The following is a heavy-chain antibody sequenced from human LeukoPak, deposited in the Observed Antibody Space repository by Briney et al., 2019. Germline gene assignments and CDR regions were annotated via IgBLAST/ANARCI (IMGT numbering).Heavy chain of an antibody. CDR3: ARDRGWRSGGYYLYYFDF. CDR1: GFTFSSYW. V-gene: IGHV3-7*01. J-gene: IGHJ4*02. D-gene: IGHD3-22*01. Sequence: PGGSLRLSCAASGFTFSSYWMSWVRQAPGKGLEWVANIKQDGSEKSYVDSVKGRFTISRDNAKNSLLLQMNSLRAEDTAVYFCARDRGWRSGGYYLYYFDFWGQGTLVTVCS. CDR2: IKQDGSEK.